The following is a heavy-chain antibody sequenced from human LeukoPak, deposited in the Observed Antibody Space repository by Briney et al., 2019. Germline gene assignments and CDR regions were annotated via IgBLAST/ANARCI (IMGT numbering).Heavy chain of an antibody. CDR3: VREDTPATANY. Sequence: QPGGSLRLSCAASGFNFANHAMSWVRQTPGKGLEWVSAISGGGDITYYADSVTGRFTISRDNSKDTLFLQMHSLSPGDTAVYYCVREDTPATANYWGQGTLVTISS. D-gene: IGHD2-21*02. V-gene: IGHV3-23*01. CDR2: ISGGGDIT. J-gene: IGHJ4*02. CDR1: GFNFANHA.